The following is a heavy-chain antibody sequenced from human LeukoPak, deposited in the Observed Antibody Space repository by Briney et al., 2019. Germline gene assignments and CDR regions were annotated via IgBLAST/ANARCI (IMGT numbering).Heavy chain of an antibody. J-gene: IGHJ4*02. CDR3: ARLPGIAAARRFDY. CDR2: IYPGDSDT. Sequence: PGECLKISCRGSGYIFTSYWIGWWRQMAGKNREWMGFIYPGDSDTRYSASFPGQVTIYAAKSISTAYLQWSSLKASDIAMYYCARLPGIAAARRFDYWGQGTLVTVSS. V-gene: IGHV5-51*01. D-gene: IGHD6-25*01. CDR1: GYIFTSYW.